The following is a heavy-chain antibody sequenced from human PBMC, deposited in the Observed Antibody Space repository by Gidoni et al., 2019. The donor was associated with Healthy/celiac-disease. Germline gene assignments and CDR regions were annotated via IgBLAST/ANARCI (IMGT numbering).Heavy chain of an antibody. V-gene: IGHV4-59*08. J-gene: IGHJ4*02. D-gene: IGHD1-1*01. Sequence: QVQLQESGPGLVKPSETLSLTCTVPGGSISSYYWCWIRQPPGKGLEWIGYIYYSGSPNYTPSPKSRVPISVYTSKTQFSRKRSSVPAADTTVYYCARLPIGRKGEGGGARGDYWGQGTLVTVSS. CDR2: IYYSGSP. CDR1: GGSISSYY. CDR3: ARLPIGRKGEGGGARGDY.